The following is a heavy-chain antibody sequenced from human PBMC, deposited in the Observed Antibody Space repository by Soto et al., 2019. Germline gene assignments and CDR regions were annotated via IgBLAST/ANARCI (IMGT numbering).Heavy chain of an antibody. V-gene: IGHV1-18*01. D-gene: IGHD2-8*01. CDR3: ARSGAYCTSITCLFDSF. Sequence: QAQLVQSGAEVKKPGASVKVSCRASGYTFSSYGYAWVRQAPGQGLEWMGWISAYNGDTNYAQKFQDRGTLNTDTSTTTDYMELRNLGSIDTAVYYCARSGAYCTSITCLFDSFWGLGTLVTVSS. CDR1: GYTFSSYG. J-gene: IGHJ4*02. CDR2: ISAYNGDT.